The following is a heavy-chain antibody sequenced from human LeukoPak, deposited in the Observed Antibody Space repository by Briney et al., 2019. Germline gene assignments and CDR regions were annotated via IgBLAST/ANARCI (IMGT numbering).Heavy chain of an antibody. CDR3: ARGLRDRYGMDV. Sequence: GGSLRLSCAASGFTFDTYWMHWVRQAPGKGLGWVSRIHRDGNNINYADFVQGRFTFSRDNAKNTLYLQMHSLRVEDKAMYYCARGLRDRYGMDVWGQGTTVTVSS. CDR1: GFTFDTYW. CDR2: IHRDGNNI. V-gene: IGHV3-74*01. J-gene: IGHJ6*02.